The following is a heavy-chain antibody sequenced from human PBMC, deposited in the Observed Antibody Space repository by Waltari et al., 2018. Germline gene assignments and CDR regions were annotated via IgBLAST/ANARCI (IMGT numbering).Heavy chain of an antibody. Sequence: QVYLEESGPRRVKTSEALSLNCTVSGDSITTFYWSWVRQAPGKGLEWIGYLYYRGIPKYNPSLKGRVTISADTSKNQLSLRLDSATAADTAIYYCARDPAGDYGFWGRGLLVTVSS. D-gene: IGHD3-10*01. V-gene: IGHV4-59*01. J-gene: IGHJ4*02. CDR1: GDSITTFY. CDR3: ARDPAGDYGF. CDR2: LYYRGIP.